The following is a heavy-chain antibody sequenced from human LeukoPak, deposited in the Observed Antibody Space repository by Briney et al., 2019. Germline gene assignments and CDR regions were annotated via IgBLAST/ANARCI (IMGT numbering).Heavy chain of an antibody. CDR1: GFTVSSNY. V-gene: IGHV3-66*01. Sequence: GGSLRLSCAASGFTVSSNYMSWVRQAPGKGLEWVSVIYSGGSTYYADSVKGRFTISRDNSKNTLYLQMNSLRAEDTAVYYCARGFRYSSSWYLFDYWGQGTLVTVSS. CDR2: IYSGGST. J-gene: IGHJ4*02. D-gene: IGHD6-13*01. CDR3: ARGFRYSSSWYLFDY.